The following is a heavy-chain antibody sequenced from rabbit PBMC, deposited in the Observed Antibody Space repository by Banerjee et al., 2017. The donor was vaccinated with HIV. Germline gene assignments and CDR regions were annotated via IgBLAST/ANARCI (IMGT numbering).Heavy chain of an antibody. CDR1: GFSFSSSYY. CDR2: IYAGSSGST. CDR3: ARFHSAGYAGATGAFDP. J-gene: IGHJ2*01. D-gene: IGHD6-1*01. V-gene: IGHV1S40*01. Sequence: QSLEESGGDLVKPGASLTLTCTASGFSFSSSYYMCWVRQAPGKGLEWIACIYAGSSGSTYYASWAKGRFTISRTSSTTVTLQMTSLTAADTATYFCARFHSAGYAGATGAFDPWGPGTLVTVS.